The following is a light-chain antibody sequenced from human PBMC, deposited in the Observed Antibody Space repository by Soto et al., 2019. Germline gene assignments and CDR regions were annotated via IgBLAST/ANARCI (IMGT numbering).Light chain of an antibody. CDR3: QQYNNWPPLT. V-gene: IGKV3-15*01. J-gene: IGKJ2*01. Sequence: EIVMTQSPATLSVSPGERATLSSRASQSVNSNLAWYQHKPGQAPRLLIYDASTRATGIPARFSGSGSGTEFTLIISSLQSEDFAVYYCQQYNNWPPLTFGQGSKLEIK. CDR2: DAS. CDR1: QSVNSN.